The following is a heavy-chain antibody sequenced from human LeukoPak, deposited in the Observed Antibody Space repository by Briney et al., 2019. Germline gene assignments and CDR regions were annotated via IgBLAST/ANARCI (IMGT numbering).Heavy chain of an antibody. CDR2: IYTGGST. J-gene: IGHJ4*02. CDR1: GGSISSYY. D-gene: IGHD6-19*01. Sequence: SETLSLTCTVSGGSISSYYWSWIRQPAGKGLEWIGRIYTGGSTNYNPSLKSRVTMSIDTSKNQFSLKLSSVTAADTALYYCARDLAVAGIFDYWGQGTLVTVSS. CDR3: ARDLAVAGIFDY. V-gene: IGHV4-4*07.